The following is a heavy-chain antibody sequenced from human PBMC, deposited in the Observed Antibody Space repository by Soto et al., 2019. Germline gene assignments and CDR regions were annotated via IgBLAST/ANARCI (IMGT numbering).Heavy chain of an antibody. CDR1: GGTFSSYA. Sequence: ASVKVSCKASGGTFSSYAISWVRQAPGQGLEWMGGIIPIFGTANYAQKFQGRVTITADKSTSTAYMELSSLRSEDTAVYYCARTPSMIVVVIDYWFDPWGQGTLVTVSS. CDR3: ARTPSMIVVVIDYWFDP. V-gene: IGHV1-69*06. D-gene: IGHD3-22*01. J-gene: IGHJ5*02. CDR2: IIPIFGTA.